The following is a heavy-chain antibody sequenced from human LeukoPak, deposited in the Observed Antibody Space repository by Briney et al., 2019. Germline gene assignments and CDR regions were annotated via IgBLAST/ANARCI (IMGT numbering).Heavy chain of an antibody. J-gene: IGHJ5*02. Sequence: PGGSLRLSCGTSGFTFSSYWMHWVRQVPGEGLVWVSRINTDGSATSYADSVKGRFTISRDNAKNTLYLQMNSLRAEDTAVYYCAKGHMTTVVPLHLWGQGTLVTVSS. CDR2: INTDGSAT. CDR3: AKGHMTTVVPLHL. D-gene: IGHD4-23*01. CDR1: GFTFSSYW. V-gene: IGHV3-74*01.